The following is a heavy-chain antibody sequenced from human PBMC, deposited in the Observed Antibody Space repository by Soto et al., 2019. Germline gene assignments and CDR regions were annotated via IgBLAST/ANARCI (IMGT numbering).Heavy chain of an antibody. CDR1: GFTFSSYG. CDR2: ISYDGSNK. J-gene: IGHJ4*02. Sequence: QVQLVESGGGVVQPGRSLRLSCAASGFTFSSYGMHWVRQAPGKGLEWVAVISYDGSNKYYADSVKGRFTISRDNSKNPLYLQMNSLRAEDTAVYYCAKDHSIAAGSGDYWGQGTLVTVSS. CDR3: AKDHSIAAGSGDY. V-gene: IGHV3-30*18. D-gene: IGHD6-13*01.